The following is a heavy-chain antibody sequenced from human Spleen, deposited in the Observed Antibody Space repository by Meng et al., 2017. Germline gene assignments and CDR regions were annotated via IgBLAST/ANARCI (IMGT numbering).Heavy chain of an antibody. CDR3: AKGTGGSSWYRMAFDI. CDR2: ISGSGGST. V-gene: IGHV3-23*01. Sequence: GESLKISCAASGFTFSSYAMSWVRQAPGKGLEWVSAISGSGGSTYYADSVKGRFTISRDNSKNTLYLQMNSLRAEDTAVYYCAKGTGGSSWYRMAFDIWGQGTMVTVSS. J-gene: IGHJ3*02. CDR1: GFTFSSYA. D-gene: IGHD6-13*01.